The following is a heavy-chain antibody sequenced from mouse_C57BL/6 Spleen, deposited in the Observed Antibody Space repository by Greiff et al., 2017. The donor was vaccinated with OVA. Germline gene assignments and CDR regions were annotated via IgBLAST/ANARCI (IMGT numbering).Heavy chain of an antibody. V-gene: IGHV1-52*01. J-gene: IGHJ3*01. D-gene: IGHD1-1*01. CDR2: IDPSDSET. CDR3: ARSLITTVVAEGFAY. CDR1: GYTFTSYW. Sequence: QVQLQQPGAELVRPGSSVKLSCKASGYTFTSYWMHWVKQRPIQGLEWIGNIDPSDSETHYNQKFKDKATLTVDKSSSTAYMQLSSLTSEDSAVYYCARSLITTVVAEGFAYWGQGTLVTVSA.